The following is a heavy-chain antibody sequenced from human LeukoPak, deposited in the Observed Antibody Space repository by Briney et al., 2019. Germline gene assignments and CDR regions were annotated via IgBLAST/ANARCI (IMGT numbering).Heavy chain of an antibody. CDR1: GYSFTGYW. V-gene: IGHV5-51*01. CDR2: IYPDDSDT. J-gene: IGHJ6*02. D-gene: IGHD6-13*01. CDR3: GRMRARQQLGIYYYYGMDV. Sequence: GESLKISCKGSGYSFTGYWIGWVRQMPGKGLEWMRIIYPDDSDTRYSPPFQGQVTISADKSISAAYLQWTNLKASDTAMYYCGRMRARQQLGIYYYYGMDVWGQGTTVTVSS.